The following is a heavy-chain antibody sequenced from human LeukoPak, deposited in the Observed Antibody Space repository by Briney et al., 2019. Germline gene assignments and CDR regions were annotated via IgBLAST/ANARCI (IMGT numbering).Heavy chain of an antibody. V-gene: IGHV1-2*02. CDR2: INPNSGGT. J-gene: IGHJ4*02. Sequence: ASVKVSCKASGYTFTGYYIHWVRQAPGQGLEWMGWINPNSGGTNYAQKFQGRVTMTRDTSISTAYMELSRLRSDDTAVYYCARGEGGYSGYDFGYWGQGTLVTVSS. CDR3: ARGEGGYSGYDFGY. CDR1: GYTFTGYY. D-gene: IGHD5-12*01.